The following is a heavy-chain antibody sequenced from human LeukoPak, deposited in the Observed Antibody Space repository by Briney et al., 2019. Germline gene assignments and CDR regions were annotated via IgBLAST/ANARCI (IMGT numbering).Heavy chain of an antibody. CDR2: ISSSGSTI. CDR3: ARDVVVAGTTRLRGPLDY. J-gene: IGHJ4*02. CDR1: GFTFSDYN. V-gene: IGHV3-11*01. D-gene: IGHD6-19*01. Sequence: RGSLRLSCAAPGFTFSDYNMSWGCHGPREGLGWVSYISSSGSTIYYADSVKGRFTTSRDNAKNSLYLQMNSLRAEYTAVYYCARDVVVAGTTRLRGPLDYWGQGTLVTVSS.